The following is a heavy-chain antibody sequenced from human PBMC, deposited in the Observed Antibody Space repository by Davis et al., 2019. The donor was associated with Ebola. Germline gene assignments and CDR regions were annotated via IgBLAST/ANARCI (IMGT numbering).Heavy chain of an antibody. J-gene: IGHJ6*04. CDR1: GFTFSRYW. D-gene: IGHD4-17*01. V-gene: IGHV3-7*01. CDR3: ARESGDYAYYYGMDV. Sequence: GESLKISCAASGFTFSRYWMSWVRQVPGKGLEWVANINLDGSEKYYVDSVRGRFTISRDNAKNSLTLQMNSLTAEDTAVYYCARESGDYAYYYGMDVWGKGTTVTVSS. CDR2: INLDGSEK.